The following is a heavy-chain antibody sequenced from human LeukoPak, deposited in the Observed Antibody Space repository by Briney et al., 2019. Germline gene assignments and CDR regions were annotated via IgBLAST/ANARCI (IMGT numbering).Heavy chain of an antibody. J-gene: IGHJ2*01. CDR1: GGSMFNYY. CDR2: IYVNGIT. D-gene: IGHD3-22*01. CDR3: ARRAYYDSSGYHPTSGYFDL. Sequence: SETLSLTCTVSGGSMFNYYWNWIRQPPGKGPEWIGYIYVNGITNYSPSLRSRGTISIATSKNQFSLRLTSVTAADTAMYYCARRAYYDSSGYHPTSGYFDLWGRGTLVSVSS. V-gene: IGHV4-4*08.